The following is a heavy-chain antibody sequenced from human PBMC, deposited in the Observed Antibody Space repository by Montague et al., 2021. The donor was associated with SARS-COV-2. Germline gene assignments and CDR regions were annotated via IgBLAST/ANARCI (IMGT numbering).Heavy chain of an antibody. CDR2: IYFSGST. V-gene: IGHV4-61*08. J-gene: IGHJ1*01. D-gene: IGHD1-1*01. Sequence: LVKPTQTLTLTCTFSGFSLSTSGVGVSWIRQPPGKGLEYIGYIYFSGSTNYNPSLKSRLTISVDTSKNQFSLKLSSVTAADTAVYFCTRLSLGWNTDWGQGTLVTVSS. CDR1: GFSLSTSGVG. CDR3: TRLSLGWNTD.